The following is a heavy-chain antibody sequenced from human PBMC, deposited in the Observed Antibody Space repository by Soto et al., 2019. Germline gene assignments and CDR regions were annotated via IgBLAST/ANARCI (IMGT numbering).Heavy chain of an antibody. V-gene: IGHV1-69*13. CDR1: GGTFSSYA. Sequence: SVKVSCKASGGTFSSYAISWVRQAPGQGLEWMGGIIPIFGTANYAQKFQGRVTITADESTSTAYMELSSLRSEDTAVYYCARDYFTMVRGFGSDPWGQGTLVTVSS. CDR2: IIPIFGTA. CDR3: ARDYFTMVRGFGSDP. J-gene: IGHJ5*02. D-gene: IGHD3-10*01.